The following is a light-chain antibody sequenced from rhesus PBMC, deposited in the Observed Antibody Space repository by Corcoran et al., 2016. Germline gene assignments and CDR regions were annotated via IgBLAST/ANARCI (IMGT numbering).Light chain of an antibody. Sequence: DIQMTQSPSALSASVGDRVTISCRASQNIYSNLAWYQQKPGKAPKLLIYAASSLQTGIPSRFTVRGSGTDFTLPISSLQPEDSAAYYCQHYYDNPFTFGPGTKLDIK. V-gene: IGKV1S12*01. CDR1: QNIYSN. CDR2: AAS. CDR3: QHYYDNPFT. J-gene: IGKJ3*01.